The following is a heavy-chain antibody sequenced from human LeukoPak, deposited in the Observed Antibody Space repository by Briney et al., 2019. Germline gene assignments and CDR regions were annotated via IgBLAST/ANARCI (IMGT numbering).Heavy chain of an antibody. CDR3: ARRYCSGGSCYSDGYYGMDV. CDR1: GASISSGGYY. J-gene: IGHJ6*02. V-gene: IGHV4-31*03. CDR2: SHYSGTT. Sequence: ASETLSLTCTVSGASISSGGYYWSWIRQQLGKGLEWIGYSHYSGTTYYNTSLKSRVAISVDTSKNQFSLKLSSVTAADTAVYYCARRYCSGGSCYSDGYYGMDVWGQGTTVTVSS. D-gene: IGHD2-15*01.